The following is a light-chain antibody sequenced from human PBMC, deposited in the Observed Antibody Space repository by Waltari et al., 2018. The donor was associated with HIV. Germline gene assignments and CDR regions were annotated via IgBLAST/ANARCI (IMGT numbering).Light chain of an antibody. CDR3: QAWDADHAV. CDR1: KLADKF. CDR2: QGS. Sequence: DLTQPPSVPVPSGQTASIPCSGEKLADKFPCWYQKQPGQPPIVLAYQGSRRPSGIPARFSASKSSNTATLTVRGAQPLYEAEYFCQAWDADHAVFGGGTTLTVL. V-gene: IGLV3-1*01. J-gene: IGLJ2*01.